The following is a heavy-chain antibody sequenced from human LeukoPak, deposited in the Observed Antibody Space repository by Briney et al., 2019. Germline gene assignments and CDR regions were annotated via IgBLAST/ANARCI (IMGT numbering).Heavy chain of an antibody. J-gene: IGHJ4*02. CDR1: GLTVTSNY. CDR2: ISYDGSNK. V-gene: IGHV3-30-3*01. D-gene: IGHD3-10*01. CDR3: GRGSVGFGELNY. Sequence: GGSLRLSCAASGLTVTSNYMTWVRQAPGKGLEWVAVISYDGSNKFYADSVKGRFTLSRDNSKNTLYLQMNSLRIEDTAVYYCGRGSVGFGELNYWGQGTLVTVSS.